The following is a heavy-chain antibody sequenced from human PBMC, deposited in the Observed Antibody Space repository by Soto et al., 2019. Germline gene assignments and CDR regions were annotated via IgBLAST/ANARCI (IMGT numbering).Heavy chain of an antibody. V-gene: IGHV1-69*13. CDR3: ASSGKLVAGGRIYNWFDP. Sequence: ASVKVSCKASGGTFSSYAISWVRQAPGQGLEWMGGIIPIFGTANYAQKFQGRVTITADESTSTAYMELSSLRSEDTAVYYCASSGKLVAGGRIYNWFDPWGQGTLVTVSS. D-gene: IGHD6-19*01. CDR1: GGTFSSYA. J-gene: IGHJ5*02. CDR2: IIPIFGTA.